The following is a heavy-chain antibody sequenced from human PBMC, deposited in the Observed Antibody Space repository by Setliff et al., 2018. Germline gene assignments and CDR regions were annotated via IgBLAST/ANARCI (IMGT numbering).Heavy chain of an antibody. J-gene: IGHJ3*02. CDR1: GGSISSYY. Sequence: SETLSLTCTVSGGSISSYYWSWIRQPPGKGLEWIGYIYYSGSTNYNPSLKSRVTISVDASKNQFSLKLSSVTAADTAVYYCARASYYYDSSGYYGAGAFDIWGQGTMVTVSS. CDR3: ARASYYYDSSGYYGAGAFDI. CDR2: IYYSGST. D-gene: IGHD3-22*01. V-gene: IGHV4-59*01.